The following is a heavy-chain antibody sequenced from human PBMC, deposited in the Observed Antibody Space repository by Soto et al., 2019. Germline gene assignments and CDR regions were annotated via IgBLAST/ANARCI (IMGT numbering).Heavy chain of an antibody. CDR3: AVVNGNQTPGCSGGSCYSTAFDI. J-gene: IGHJ3*02. Sequence: ASVKVSCKASGYTFTSYDINWVRQATGQGLEWMGWMNPNSGNTGYAQKFQGRVTMTRNTSISTAYMELSRLRSDDTAVYYCAVVNGNQTPGCSGGSCYSTAFDIWGQGTMVTVSS. CDR2: MNPNSGNT. CDR1: GYTFTSYD. V-gene: IGHV1-8*01. D-gene: IGHD2-15*01.